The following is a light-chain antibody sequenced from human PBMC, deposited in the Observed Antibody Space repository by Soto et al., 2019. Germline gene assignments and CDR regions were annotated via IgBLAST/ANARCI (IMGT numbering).Light chain of an antibody. Sequence: ALAQPPSASGTPGQRVTISCSGSGSNIAFDTVDWYQQLPGAAPKLLIYSNSQRPLGVPVRFSGSKSGTSASLAISGLQSEDEADYYCAAWDGSVYVFGIGTKVTVL. CDR2: SNS. CDR3: AAWDGSVYV. CDR1: GSNIAFDT. V-gene: IGLV1-44*01. J-gene: IGLJ1*01.